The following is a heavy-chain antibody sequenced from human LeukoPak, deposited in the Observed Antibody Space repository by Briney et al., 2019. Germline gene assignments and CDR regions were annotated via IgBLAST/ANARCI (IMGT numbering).Heavy chain of an antibody. D-gene: IGHD2-15*01. CDR2: INPNSGGT. CDR3: ARGRYCRGGSCYSGWFDP. V-gene: IGHV1-2*02. CDR1: GYTFTGND. Sequence: ASVKVSCKASGYTFTGNDMHWVRQGPGPGLEWMGWINPNSGGTNYAQKFQGRVTMTRDTSISTAYMELSRLRSDDTAVYYCARGRYCRGGSCYSGWFDPWGQGTLVTVSS. J-gene: IGHJ5*02.